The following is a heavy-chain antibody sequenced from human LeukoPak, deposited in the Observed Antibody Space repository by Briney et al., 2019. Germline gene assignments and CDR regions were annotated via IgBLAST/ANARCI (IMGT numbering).Heavy chain of an antibody. CDR1: GFTLSSYA. Sequence: PGGSLRLSCAASGFTLSSYAMSWVRQAPGKGLEWVSASSGSGASTYYADSVKGRFTISRDNSKNTLYLQMNSLRAEDTAVYYCAKDEGYYGSGSYYAPLYWGQGTLVTVSS. CDR3: AKDEGYYGSGSYYAPLY. V-gene: IGHV3-23*01. J-gene: IGHJ4*02. CDR2: SSGSGAST. D-gene: IGHD3-10*01.